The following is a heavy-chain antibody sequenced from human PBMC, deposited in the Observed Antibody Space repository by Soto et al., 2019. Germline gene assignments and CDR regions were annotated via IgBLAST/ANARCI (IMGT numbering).Heavy chain of an antibody. CDR2: IYYNGIT. J-gene: IGHJ4*02. D-gene: IGHD3-22*01. V-gene: IGHV4-59*01. CDR3: ARGRRYYYDNTGPFYFEH. Sequence: LSLTCTVSGGSISNYYWSWIRQPPGDELEWIAYIYYNGITNYNPSLKSRVTISVDTSKNQFSLTLTSVTAADTAVYYCARGRRYYYDNTGPFYFEHWGQGTRVTVSS. CDR1: GGSISNYY.